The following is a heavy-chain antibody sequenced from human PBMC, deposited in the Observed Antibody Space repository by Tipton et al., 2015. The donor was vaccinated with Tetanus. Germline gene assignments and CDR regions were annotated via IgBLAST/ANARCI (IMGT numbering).Heavy chain of an antibody. J-gene: IGHJ6*02. CDR3: ARDRGDYIYYGMDV. CDR2: IDPNSGGT. V-gene: IGHV1-2*02. D-gene: IGHD3-22*01. CDR1: GYTFTGYY. Sequence: QLVQSGAEVKKPGASVKVSCTASGYTFTGYYMYWVRQAPGQGLEWMGWIDPNSGGTIYAQKFQGRITMTRDTSISTGYMELNSLRSDDTAVYYCARDRGDYIYYGMDVWGPGTTVTVS.